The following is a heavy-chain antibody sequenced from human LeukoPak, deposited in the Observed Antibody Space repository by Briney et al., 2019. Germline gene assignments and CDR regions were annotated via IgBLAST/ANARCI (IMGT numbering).Heavy chain of an antibody. CDR3: ASDHGIAAAATWDWFDP. CDR1: GYSISSGYY. CDR2: IYHSGST. J-gene: IGHJ5*02. D-gene: IGHD6-13*01. Sequence: SETLSLTCTVSGYSISSGYYWGWIRQPPGKGLECIGSIYHSGSTYYNPSLKSRVTISVDTSKNQFSLKLRSVTAADTAVYYCASDHGIAAAATWDWFDPWGQGTLVTVSS. V-gene: IGHV4-38-2*02.